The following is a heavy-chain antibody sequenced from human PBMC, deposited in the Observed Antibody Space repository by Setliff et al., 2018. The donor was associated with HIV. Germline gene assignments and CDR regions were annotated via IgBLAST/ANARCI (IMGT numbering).Heavy chain of an antibody. D-gene: IGHD3-10*01. J-gene: IGHJ5*02. V-gene: IGHV4-4*07. CDR3: ARDRHSSGLGSYGP. CDR1: GGSFGVYR. CDR2: IDSSGTT. Sequence: SETLSLTCTISGGSFGVYRWSWIRQSAGRGLEWIGRIDSSGTTAYKPSLKGRVAISVDTFRNQFSLRVTSVTAADTAVYFCARDRHSSGLGSYGPWGPGILVTVSS.